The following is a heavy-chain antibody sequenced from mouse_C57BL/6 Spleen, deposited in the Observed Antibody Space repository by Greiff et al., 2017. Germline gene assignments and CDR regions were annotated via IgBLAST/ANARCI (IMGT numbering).Heavy chain of an antibody. CDR1: GFTFSSYA. V-gene: IGHV5-4*01. J-gene: IGHJ2*01. D-gene: IGHD4-1*01. CDR2: ISDGGSYT. Sequence: EVQLQQSGGGLVKPGGSLKLSCAASGFTFSSYAMSWVRQTPEKRLEWVATISDGGSYTYYPDNVKGRFTISRDNAKNNLYLQMSHLKSEDTAMYYCARNWYFDYWGQGTTLTVSS. CDR3: ARNWYFDY.